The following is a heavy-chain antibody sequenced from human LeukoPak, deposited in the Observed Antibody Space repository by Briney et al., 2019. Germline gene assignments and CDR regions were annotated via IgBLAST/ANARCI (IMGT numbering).Heavy chain of an antibody. V-gene: IGHV3-33*01. CDR3: ARDFEIFDY. J-gene: IGHJ4*02. CDR1: GFTFSSYG. Sequence: HPGRSLRLSCAASGFTFSSYGMHWVRQAPGKGLEWVAVIWYDGSNKYYADSVKGRFTISRDNSKNTLYLQMDSLRAEDTAVYYCARDFEIFDYWGQGTLVTVSS. CDR2: IWYDGSNK.